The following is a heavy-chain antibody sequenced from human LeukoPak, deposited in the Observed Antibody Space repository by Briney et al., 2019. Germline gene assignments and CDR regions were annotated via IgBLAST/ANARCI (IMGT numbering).Heavy chain of an antibody. CDR2: ISYDGTNK. J-gene: IGHJ4*02. CDR1: GFTFSDYA. Sequence: PGRSLRLSCAASGFTFSDYAMHWVRQAPGKGLEWVAVISYDGTNKYCADSVKGRFTISRDNTKNTVSLQMNSLRAEDTAVYYCARGLGQDFWSGYFFDYWGQGTLVTVSS. CDR3: ARGLGQDFWSGYFFDY. V-gene: IGHV3-30-3*01. D-gene: IGHD3-3*01.